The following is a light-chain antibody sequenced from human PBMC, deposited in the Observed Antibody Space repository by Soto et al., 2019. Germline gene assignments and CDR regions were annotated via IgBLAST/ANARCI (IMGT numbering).Light chain of an antibody. CDR3: TSYTSSSTWV. CDR2: EVS. Sequence: QSALTQPASVSGSPGQSITISCTGTSSDIGGYTYVSWYQQHPGKAPKLMIYEVSNRPSGISSRFSGSKSGNTASLTISVLPAEDAYDYYCTSYTSSSTWVFGGGTKLTVL. CDR1: SSDIGGYTY. V-gene: IGLV2-14*01. J-gene: IGLJ3*02.